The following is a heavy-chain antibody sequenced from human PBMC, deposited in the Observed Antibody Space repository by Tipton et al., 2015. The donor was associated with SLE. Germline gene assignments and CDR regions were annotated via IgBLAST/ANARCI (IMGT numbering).Heavy chain of an antibody. CDR1: GYSISSGYY. D-gene: IGHD4-17*01. CDR3: ATSGGANDYGDSGKEYFQN. CDR2: IYHSGST. Sequence: TLSLTCAVSGYSISSGYYWGWIRQPPGKGLEWIGSIYHSGSTYYNPSLKSRVTISVDTSKNQFSLNLYSVTAADTAVYYCATSGGANDYGDSGKEYFQNWGPGTLVTVSS. V-gene: IGHV4-38-2*01. J-gene: IGHJ1*01.